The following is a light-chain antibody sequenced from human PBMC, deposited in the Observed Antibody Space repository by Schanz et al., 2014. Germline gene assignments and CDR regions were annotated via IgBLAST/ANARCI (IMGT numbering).Light chain of an antibody. CDR1: QSVSSN. V-gene: IGKV3-20*01. CDR2: GAS. CDR3: QQYGSSPL. Sequence: EIVLTQSPGTLSLSPGERATLSCRASQSVSSNLAWYQQKPGQAPRLLIYGASTRATGIPARFSGSGSGTEFTLTISRLEPEDFAVYYCQQYGSSPLFGGGTKVEIK. J-gene: IGKJ4*01.